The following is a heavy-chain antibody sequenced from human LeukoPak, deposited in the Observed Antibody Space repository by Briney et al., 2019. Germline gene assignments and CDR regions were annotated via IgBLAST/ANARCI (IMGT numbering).Heavy chain of an antibody. V-gene: IGHV4-34*01. J-gene: IGHJ2*01. CDR3: ARSSEVYWYFDL. CDR2: INHRGST. Sequence: SETLSLTCAVYGGSFSGYYWSWIRQPPGKGLEWIGEINHRGSTNYNPSLKSRVTISVDTSKNQFSLKLSSVTAADTAVYYCARSSEVYWYFDLWGRGTLVTVSS. CDR1: GGSFSGYY.